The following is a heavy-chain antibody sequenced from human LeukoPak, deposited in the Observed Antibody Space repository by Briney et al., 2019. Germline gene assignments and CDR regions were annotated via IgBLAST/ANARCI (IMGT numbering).Heavy chain of an antibody. CDR3: TTGRGPYYDIVDAFDI. D-gene: IGHD3-9*01. CDR1: GFSFSSSW. Sequence: PGGSLRLSCAASGFSFSSSWMHWVRQVPGKGLEWVGRIKSKTDGGTTDYAAPVKGRFTISRDDSKNTLYLQMNSLKTEDTAVYYCTTGRGPYYDIVDAFDIWGQGTMVTVSS. V-gene: IGHV3-15*01. CDR2: IKSKTDGGTT. J-gene: IGHJ3*02.